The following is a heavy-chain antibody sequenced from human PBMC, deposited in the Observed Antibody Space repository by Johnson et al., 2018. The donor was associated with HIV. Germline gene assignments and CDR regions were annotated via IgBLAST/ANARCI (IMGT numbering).Heavy chain of an antibody. Sequence: QVQLVESGGGVVQPGGSLRLSCAESGFTFSSYGMHWVRQAPGKGLEWVAFIRYDGSNKYYADSVKGRFTISRDNSKNTLYLQMNSLRAEDTAVYYCAKVLDYGNAFDIWGQGTMVTVSS. V-gene: IGHV3-30*02. D-gene: IGHD4-17*01. J-gene: IGHJ3*02. CDR2: IRYDGSNK. CDR1: GFTFSSYG. CDR3: AKVLDYGNAFDI.